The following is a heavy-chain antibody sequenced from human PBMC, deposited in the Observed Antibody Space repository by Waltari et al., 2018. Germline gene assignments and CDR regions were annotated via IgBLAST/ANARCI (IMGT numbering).Heavy chain of an antibody. CDR1: GGSISSHY. D-gene: IGHD3-22*01. J-gene: IGHJ4*02. Sequence: QVQLQESGPGLVKPSETLSLTCTVSGGSISSHYWSWIRQPPGKGLEWIGYIYYSGSTNYNPSLKSRVTISVDTSKNQFSLKLSSVTAADTAVYYCARALYVGDSRNVFDYWGQGTLVTVSS. CDR3: ARALYVGDSRNVFDY. CDR2: IYYSGST. V-gene: IGHV4-59*11.